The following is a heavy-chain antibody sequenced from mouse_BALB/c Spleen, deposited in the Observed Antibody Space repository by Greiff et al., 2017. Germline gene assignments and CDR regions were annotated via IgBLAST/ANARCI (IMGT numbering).Heavy chain of an antibody. CDR3: ARSRNYRSAWFAY. D-gene: IGHD2-14*01. Sequence: QVQLQQSGAELARPGASVKLSCKASGYTFTDYYINWVKQRTGQGLEWIGEIYPGSGNTYYNEKFKGKATLTADKSSSTAYMQLSSLTSEDSAVYFCARSRNYRSAWFAYWGQGTLVTVSA. V-gene: IGHV1-77*01. J-gene: IGHJ3*01. CDR2: IYPGSGNT. CDR1: GYTFTDYY.